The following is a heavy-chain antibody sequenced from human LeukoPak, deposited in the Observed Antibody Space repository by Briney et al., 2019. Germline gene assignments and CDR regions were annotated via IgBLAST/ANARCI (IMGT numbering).Heavy chain of an antibody. CDR1: GYSISSGYY. Sequence: SSETLSLTCTVSGYSISSGYYWGWIRQPPGKGLEWIGNIYHSGSTYYNPSLKSRVTISVDTSKNQFSLRLNSVTAADTAMYYCVKSGGYGLIDYWGQGTLVTVSS. D-gene: IGHD1-26*01. CDR2: IYHSGST. CDR3: VKSGGYGLIDY. V-gene: IGHV4-38-2*02. J-gene: IGHJ4*02.